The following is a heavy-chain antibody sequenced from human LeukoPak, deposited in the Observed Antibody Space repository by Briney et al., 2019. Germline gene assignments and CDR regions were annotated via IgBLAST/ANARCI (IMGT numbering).Heavy chain of an antibody. V-gene: IGHV5-51*01. CDR1: GYSYTSYW. J-gene: IGHJ4*02. Sequence: GESLKIPCKGSGYSYTSYWIGWVRQMPGKGLEWMGIIYPGDSDTRYSPSSQGQVTLSADKSSSTAYLQWSSLKASDSATYYCARLLRNIAAGVYYFDYWGQGTLVTVSS. CDR3: ARLLRNIAAGVYYFDY. CDR2: IYPGDSDT. D-gene: IGHD6-13*01.